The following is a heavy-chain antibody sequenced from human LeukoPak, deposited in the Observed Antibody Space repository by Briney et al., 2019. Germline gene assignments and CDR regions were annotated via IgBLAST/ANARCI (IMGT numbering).Heavy chain of an antibody. J-gene: IGHJ3*02. CDR2: MNPNSGNT. D-gene: IGHD3-9*01. V-gene: IGHV1-8*01. Sequence: GASVKVSCKASGYTFTSCDINWVRRATGQGLEWMGWMNPNSGNTGYAQKFQGRVTMTRNTSISTAYMELSSLRSEDTAVYYCARGFVLRYFDWLKQDAFDIWGQGTMVTVSS. CDR1: GYTFTSCD. CDR3: ARGFVLRYFDWLKQDAFDI.